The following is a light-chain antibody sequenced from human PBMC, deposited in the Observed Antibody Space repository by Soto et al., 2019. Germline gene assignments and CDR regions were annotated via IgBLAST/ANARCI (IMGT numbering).Light chain of an antibody. V-gene: IGKV3-20*01. Sequence: EIVLTQSPGTLSLSPGERATLSCRASQSVSSSYLAWYQQKPVQAPRLLIYGASSRATGIPDRFSGSGSWTDFTLNISRLEPEDFAVYYCQQYGSSPLTFGQGTKVEIK. J-gene: IGKJ1*01. CDR1: QSVSSSY. CDR3: QQYGSSPLT. CDR2: GAS.